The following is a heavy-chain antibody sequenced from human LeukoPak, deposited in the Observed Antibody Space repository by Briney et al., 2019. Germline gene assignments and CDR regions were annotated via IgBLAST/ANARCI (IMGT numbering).Heavy chain of an antibody. CDR2: SSSSGSTI. Sequence: AGGSLRLSCTASGFTFSSYSMNWVRQAPGKGLEWVSYSSSSGSTIYHADSVKGRFTISRDNAKNSLYLLMNSLRAEDTAVYYCARTRYFDLWGRGTLVTVSS. CDR3: ARTRYFDL. J-gene: IGHJ2*01. V-gene: IGHV3-48*04. CDR1: GFTFSSYS.